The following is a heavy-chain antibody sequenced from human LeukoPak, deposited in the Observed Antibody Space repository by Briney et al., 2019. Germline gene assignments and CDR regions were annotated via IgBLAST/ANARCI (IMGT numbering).Heavy chain of an antibody. CDR1: GYTFTGYY. J-gene: IGHJ4*02. D-gene: IGHD3-10*01. V-gene: IGHV1-2*02. Sequence: ASVTVSCKASGYTFTGYYMHWVRQAPGQGFEWMGWTNPNSGGTNYAQKYQGRVTMTRDTSISTAYMELSRLRSDDTAVYYCARDRRYYYGSGNIDYWGQGTLVTVSS. CDR2: TNPNSGGT. CDR3: ARDRRYYYGSGNIDY.